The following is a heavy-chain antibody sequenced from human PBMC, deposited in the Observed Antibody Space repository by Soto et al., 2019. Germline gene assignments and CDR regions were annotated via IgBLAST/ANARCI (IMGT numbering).Heavy chain of an antibody. J-gene: IGHJ4*02. D-gene: IGHD2-15*01. CDR1: GYTFTSYG. V-gene: IGHV1-18*01. CDR3: VVAAQPYYFDY. Sequence: QVQLVQSGAEVKKPGASVKVSCKASGYTFTSYGISWVRQAPGQGLEWMGWISAYNGNTNYAQKLQVRVTMTTDTPTSTVYMELRSLRSDDTAVYYCVVAAQPYYFDYWGQGTLVTVSS. CDR2: ISAYNGNT.